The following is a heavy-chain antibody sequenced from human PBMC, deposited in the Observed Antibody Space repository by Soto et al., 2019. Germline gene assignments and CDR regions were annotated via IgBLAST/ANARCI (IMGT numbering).Heavy chain of an antibody. Sequence: PGGSLRLSCAASGFTVSSNYMTWVRQAPGKGLEWVSVIYSGGFTHYADSVKGRFTISRDNSKNTLHLQVNSLRGEDTAVYYCAKEADISGYYPDYWGQGTQVTVSS. CDR2: IYSGGFT. V-gene: IGHV3-66*01. CDR3: AKEADISGYYPDY. D-gene: IGHD3-22*01. J-gene: IGHJ4*02. CDR1: GFTVSSNY.